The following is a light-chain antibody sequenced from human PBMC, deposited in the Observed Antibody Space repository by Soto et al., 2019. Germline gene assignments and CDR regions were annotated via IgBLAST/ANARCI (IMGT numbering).Light chain of an antibody. CDR2: GAS. Sequence: EIVLTQSPATLSLSPGERATLSCRSSQSVSSNYLAWYQQKPGQAPRLLIYGASSRATGIPDRFSGSGSGTDFTLTISRLEPEDFAVYYCQQYGSSPRTFGQGTRLEI. V-gene: IGKV3-20*01. J-gene: IGKJ5*01. CDR3: QQYGSSPRT. CDR1: QSVSSNY.